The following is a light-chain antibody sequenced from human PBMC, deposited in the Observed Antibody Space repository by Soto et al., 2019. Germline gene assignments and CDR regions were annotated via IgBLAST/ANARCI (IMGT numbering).Light chain of an antibody. CDR1: QSISSW. J-gene: IGKJ3*01. V-gene: IGKV1-5*01. CDR2: DAS. CDR3: HPYPSHSPFT. Sequence: KTQYPSTLSASVGDRVTITCRASQSISSWVAWYQQKPGKAPKLLIYDASSLESGVPSRFSGSGSGTEFTLTISSQQPDGFAHYCCHPYPSHSPFTSAPGTKVDIK.